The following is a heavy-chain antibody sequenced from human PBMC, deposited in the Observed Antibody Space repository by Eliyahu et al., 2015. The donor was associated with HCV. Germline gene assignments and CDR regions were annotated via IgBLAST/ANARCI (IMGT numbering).Heavy chain of an antibody. J-gene: IGHJ4*02. V-gene: IGHV2-70*15. CDR1: GFSXPTRGMX. CDR2: IDWDDXK. Sequence: QVTLRESGPALXXATXTLTLTCTFXGFSXPTRGMXXSWIXQPPGKALEWLARIDWDDXKYYSTSLKTRLTISKDTSKNQVVLTMTNMDPVDTATYYCARFGVGAQHDFWGQGTLVTVSS. D-gene: IGHD1-26*01. CDR3: ARFGVGAQHDF.